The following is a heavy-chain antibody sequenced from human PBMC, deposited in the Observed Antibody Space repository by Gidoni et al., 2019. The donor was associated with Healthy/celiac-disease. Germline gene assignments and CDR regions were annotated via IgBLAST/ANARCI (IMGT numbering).Heavy chain of an antibody. CDR1: GFTFSSYA. J-gene: IGHJ5*02. CDR2: ISYDGSNK. CDR3: ARDPLGYCSGGSCYSHSNWFDP. Sequence: QVQLVESGGGVVQPGRSLRLSCAASGFTFSSYAMHWVRQAPGKGLGWVAVISYDGSNKYYADSVKGRFTISRDNSKNTLYLQMNSLRAEDTAVYYCARDPLGYCSGGSCYSHSNWFDPWGQGTLVTVSS. V-gene: IGHV3-30-3*01. D-gene: IGHD2-15*01.